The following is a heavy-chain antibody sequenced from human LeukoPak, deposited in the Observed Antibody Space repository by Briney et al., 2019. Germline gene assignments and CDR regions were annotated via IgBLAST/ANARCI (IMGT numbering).Heavy chain of an antibody. J-gene: IGHJ4*02. CDR2: ISSSSSYI. CDR1: GFTFSSYS. Sequence: GRSLRLSCAASGFTFSSYSMNWVRQAPGEGLEWVSSISSSSSYIYYADSVKGRFTISRDNAKNSLYLQMNSLRAEDTAVYYCARDASADILTGYYLRKNPPPTYWGQGTLVTVSS. V-gene: IGHV3-21*01. CDR3: ARDASADILTGYYLRKNPPPTY. D-gene: IGHD3-9*01.